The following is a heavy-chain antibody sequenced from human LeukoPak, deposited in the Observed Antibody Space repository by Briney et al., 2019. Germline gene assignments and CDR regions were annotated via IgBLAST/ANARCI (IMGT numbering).Heavy chain of an antibody. J-gene: IGHJ4*02. V-gene: IGHV3-9*01. CDR1: GFTFDDYG. Sequence: PGGSLRLSCAASGFTFDDYGMHWVRQVPGKGLEWASGINWSSGIIGYADSVKGRFTVSRDNAKNSLYLQMNSLRAEDTAVYYCARAYSYGQFFDYWGQGTLVTVSS. CDR3: ARAYSYGQFFDY. D-gene: IGHD5-18*01. CDR2: INWSSGII.